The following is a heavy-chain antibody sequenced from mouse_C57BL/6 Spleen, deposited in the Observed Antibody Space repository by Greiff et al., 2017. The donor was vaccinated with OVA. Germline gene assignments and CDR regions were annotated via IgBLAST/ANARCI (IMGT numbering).Heavy chain of an antibody. CDR2: IDPSDSYT. D-gene: IGHD2-3*01. CDR1: GYTFTSYW. J-gene: IGHJ3*01. V-gene: IGHV1-69*01. Sequence: VQLQQPGAELVMPGASVKLSCKASGYTFTSYWMHWVKQRPGQGLEWIGEIDPSDSYTNYNQKFKGKSTLTVDKSSSTAYMQLSSLTSEDSAVYYCARGGNGYYFCAYWGQGTLVTVSA. CDR3: ARGGNGYYFCAY.